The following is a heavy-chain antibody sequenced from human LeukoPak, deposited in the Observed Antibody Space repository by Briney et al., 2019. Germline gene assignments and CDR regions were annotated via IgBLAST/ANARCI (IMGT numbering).Heavy chain of an antibody. V-gene: IGHV4-30-4*07. CDR2: IYYSGST. J-gene: IGHJ5*02. Sequence: SQTLSLTCAVSGGSISSGGYSWSWIRQPPGKGLEWIGYIYYSGSTNYNPSLKSRVTISVDTSKNQFSLKLSSVTAADTAVYYCARSGQWLPLNWFDPWGQGTLVTVSS. CDR3: ARSGQWLPLNWFDP. D-gene: IGHD6-19*01. CDR1: GGSISSGGYS.